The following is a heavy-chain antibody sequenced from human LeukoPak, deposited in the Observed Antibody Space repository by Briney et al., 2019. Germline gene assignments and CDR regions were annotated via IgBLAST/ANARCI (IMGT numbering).Heavy chain of an antibody. CDR2: ISSSGSTI. CDR1: GFTFSSYE. J-gene: IGHJ6*03. Sequence: GGSLRLSCAASGFTFSSYEMNWVRQAPGKGLEWVSYISSSGSTIYYADSVKGRFTISRDNAKNSLYLQMNSLRAEDTAVYYCARGGGYSYGYHYYYMDVWAKGPRSPSP. CDR3: ARGGGYSYGYHYYYMDV. D-gene: IGHD5-18*01. V-gene: IGHV3-48*03.